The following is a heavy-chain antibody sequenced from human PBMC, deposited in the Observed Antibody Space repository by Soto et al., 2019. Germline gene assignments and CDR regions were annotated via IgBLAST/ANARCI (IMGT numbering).Heavy chain of an antibody. D-gene: IGHD2-21*01. J-gene: IGHJ2*01. CDR1: GGNFNTYT. V-gene: IGHV1-69*01. CDR3: ARPHGDYSSPWYFHV. CDR2: IIPVINTA. Sequence: QAQLVQSGPEVKKPGSSVRVSCEASGGNFNTYTISWVRQAPGQGLEWLGGIIPVINTAYYAESFQDRVTITADDSTSTVYLELNNLRSDDTAVYYCARPHGDYSSPWYFHVRGRGTPVTVSS.